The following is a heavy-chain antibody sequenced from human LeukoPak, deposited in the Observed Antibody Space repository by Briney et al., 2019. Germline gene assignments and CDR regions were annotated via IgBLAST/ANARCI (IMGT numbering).Heavy chain of an antibody. V-gene: IGHV4-34*01. CDR3: ARGVGFVKIDY. CDR1: GGSFSGYY. J-gene: IGHJ4*02. Sequence: PSETLSLTCAVYGGSFSGYYWSWIRQPPGKGLEWIGEINHSGRTNYNPSLKSRVTISVDTYNKQFSLKLSSVTAADTAIYYCARGVGFVKIDYWGQGTLVTVSS. D-gene: IGHD3-10*01. CDR2: INHSGRT.